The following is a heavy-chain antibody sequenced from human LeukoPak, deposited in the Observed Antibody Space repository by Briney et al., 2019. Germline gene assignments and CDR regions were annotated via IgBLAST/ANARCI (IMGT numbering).Heavy chain of an antibody. J-gene: IGHJ3*02. Sequence: GASVKVSCKASGYTFTGYYTHWVRQAPGQGLEWMGWISAYNGNTNYAQKLQGRVTMTTDTSTSTAYMELRSLRSDDTAVYYCARPPPSCSGGSCSPDDAFDIWGQGTMVTVSS. CDR3: ARPPPSCSGGSCSPDDAFDI. D-gene: IGHD2-15*01. CDR1: GYTFTGYY. CDR2: ISAYNGNT. V-gene: IGHV1-18*04.